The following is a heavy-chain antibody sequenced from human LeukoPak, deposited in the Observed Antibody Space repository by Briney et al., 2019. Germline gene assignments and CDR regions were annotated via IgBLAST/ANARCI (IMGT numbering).Heavy chain of an antibody. J-gene: IGHJ4*02. CDR1: GFTFDDYA. V-gene: IGHV3-9*01. CDR2: ISWNSGSI. D-gene: IGHD6-13*01. CDR3: AKKLGGSSWCFRTRAGFDY. Sequence: GGSLRLSCAASGFTFDDYAMHWVRQAPGKGLEWVSGISWNSGSIGYADSVKGRFTISRDNAKNSLYLQMNSLRAEDTALYYCAKKLGGSSWCFRTRAGFDYWGQGTLVTVSS.